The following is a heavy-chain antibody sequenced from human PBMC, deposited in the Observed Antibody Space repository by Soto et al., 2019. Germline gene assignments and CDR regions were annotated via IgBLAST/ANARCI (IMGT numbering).Heavy chain of an antibody. CDR2: IIPLFGTT. D-gene: IGHD3-22*01. V-gene: IGHV1-69*12. Sequence: QVQLVQAGAEGKKPGSSVTVSCLASGGTFSNYAINWVRQAPGQGIEWMAGIIPLFGTTNYAQKVQGIFTMTADESTSTAYMELPSLRSEDTAVFYCATSPYSYDTSGCLAYWGQGTRVTVST. J-gene: IGHJ4*02. CDR3: ATSPYSYDTSGCLAY. CDR1: GGTFSNYA.